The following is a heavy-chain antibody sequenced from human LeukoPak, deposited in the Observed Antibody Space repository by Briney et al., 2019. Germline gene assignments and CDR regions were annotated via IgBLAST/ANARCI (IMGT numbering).Heavy chain of an antibody. CDR2: IYYSGST. J-gene: IGHJ3*02. CDR3: ARDPSSGAYAFDI. D-gene: IGHD3-10*01. CDR1: GGSISSSSYY. V-gene: IGHV4-39*07. Sequence: SETLSLTCTVSGGSISSSSYYWGWIRQPPGKGLEWIGYIYYSGSTYYNPSLKSRVTVSVDTSKNQFSLKLSSVTAADTAVYYCARDPSSGAYAFDIWGQGTMVTVSS.